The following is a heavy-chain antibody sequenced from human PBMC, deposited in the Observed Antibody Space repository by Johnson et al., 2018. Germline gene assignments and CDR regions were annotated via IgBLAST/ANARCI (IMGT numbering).Heavy chain of an antibody. V-gene: IGHV3-21*01. CDR2: ISGSSFDI. D-gene: IGHD7-27*01. Sequence: VQLVEYGGGLVQXGGSXRLXCAASGFTLNTYIMHWVRQAPGRGLEWVSSISGSSFDIYYADYVRGRFTISRDNAKNSLYLQMNSLRAEATAVYYCARPHWEDNIWGQGTMVTVSS. J-gene: IGHJ3*02. CDR1: GFTLNTYI. CDR3: ARPHWEDNI.